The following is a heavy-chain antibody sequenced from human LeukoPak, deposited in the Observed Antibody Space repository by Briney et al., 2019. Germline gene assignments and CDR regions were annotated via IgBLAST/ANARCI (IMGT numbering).Heavy chain of an antibody. J-gene: IGHJ4*02. CDR2: IFHGGSP. Sequence: PGGSLRLSCAASGFTFSSYAMHWVRQPPGKGLEWIGEIFHGGSPNCNPSLKSRVTTSVDTSKNQFSLKLTSVTAADTAMYYCARGERKNSRWDMSWGQGTLVTVSS. CDR1: GFTFSSYA. D-gene: IGHD2/OR15-2a*01. CDR3: ARGERKNSRWDMS. V-gene: IGHV4-34*01.